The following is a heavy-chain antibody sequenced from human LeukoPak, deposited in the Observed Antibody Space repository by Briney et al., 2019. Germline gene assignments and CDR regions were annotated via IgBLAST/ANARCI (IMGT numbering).Heavy chain of an antibody. CDR1: GGSFSGYY. CDR2: INHSGST. V-gene: IGHV4-34*01. J-gene: IGHJ5*02. D-gene: IGHD6-19*01. CDR3: ARGNGSLAVAGTGSWFDP. Sequence: PSETLSLTCAVYGGSFSGYYWSWIRQPPGKGLEWIGEINHSGSTNYNPSLKSRVTISVDTSKNQFSLKLSSVTAADTAVYYCARGNGSLAVAGTGSWFDPWGQGTLVTVSS.